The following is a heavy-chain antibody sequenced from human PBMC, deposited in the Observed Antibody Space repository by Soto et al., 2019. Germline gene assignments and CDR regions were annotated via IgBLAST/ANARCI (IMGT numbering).Heavy chain of an antibody. V-gene: IGHV1-18*01. CDR3: ARDGLYCSAGSCTGGFDP. Sequence: GASVKVSCKASGYTFTSYGISWVRQAPGQGLEWMGWISAYNGNTNYAQKLQGRVTMTTDTSTSTAYMELRSLRSDDTAVYYCARDGLYCSAGSCTGGFDPWGQGTLVTVFS. CDR2: ISAYNGNT. CDR1: GYTFTSYG. J-gene: IGHJ5*02. D-gene: IGHD2-15*01.